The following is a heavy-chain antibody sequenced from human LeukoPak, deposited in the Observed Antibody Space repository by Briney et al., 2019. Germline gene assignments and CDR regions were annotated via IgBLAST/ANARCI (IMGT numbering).Heavy chain of an antibody. Sequence: ASVKVSCKASGYTFTSYGISWVRQAPGQGLEWMGWISAYNGNKNYAQKLQGRVTMTTDTSTSTAYMELRSLRSDDTAVYYCARDRTSQGYYDILTGLNWFDPWGQGTLVTVSS. V-gene: IGHV1-18*04. CDR3: ARDRTSQGYYDILTGLNWFDP. D-gene: IGHD3-9*01. J-gene: IGHJ5*02. CDR2: ISAYNGNK. CDR1: GYTFTSYG.